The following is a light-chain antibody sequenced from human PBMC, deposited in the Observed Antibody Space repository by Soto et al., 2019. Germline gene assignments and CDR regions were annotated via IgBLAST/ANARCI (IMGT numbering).Light chain of an antibody. CDR2: GAS. J-gene: IGKJ4*01. CDR1: QTITSSF. V-gene: IGKV3-20*01. Sequence: EIVLTQSPCTLSLSPGERATLSCRASQTITSSFLAWYQQNPGQAPRLLVSGASSRAADVPDRFSGSGSGTDFTLTISRLEPEDFAVYYCQQYDSSPLTFGGGTKVEIK. CDR3: QQYDSSPLT.